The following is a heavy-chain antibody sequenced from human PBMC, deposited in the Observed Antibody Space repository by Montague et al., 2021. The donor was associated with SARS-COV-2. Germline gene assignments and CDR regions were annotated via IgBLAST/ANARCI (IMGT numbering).Heavy chain of an antibody. CDR3: ARIWGATKGDAFDI. D-gene: IGHD1-26*01. J-gene: IGHJ3*02. CDR2: IDWDDDK. Sequence: PALVTPTQTLTLTCTFSGFSLSTSGMCVSWIRQPPGEALEWLALIDWDDDKYYSTSLKTRLTISKDTSKNQVVLTMTNMDPVDTATYYCARIWGATKGDAFDIWGQGTMVTVSS. V-gene: IGHV2-70*01. CDR1: GFSLSTSGMC.